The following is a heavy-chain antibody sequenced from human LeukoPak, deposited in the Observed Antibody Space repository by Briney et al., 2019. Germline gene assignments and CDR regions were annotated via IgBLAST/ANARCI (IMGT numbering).Heavy chain of an antibody. V-gene: IGHV4-34*01. CDR2: INHSGST. Sequence: PSETLSLTCAVYGGSFSGYYWSWIRQPPGKGVEWIGEINHSGSTNYNPSLKSRVTISVDTSKNQFSLKRSSVTAADTAVYYCAXXXXXXXXXXXXGXXXXXXXYMDVWXKGXTVTASS. CDR1: GGSFSGYY. J-gene: IGHJ6*03. CDR3: AXXXXXXXXXXXXGXXXXXXXYMDV.